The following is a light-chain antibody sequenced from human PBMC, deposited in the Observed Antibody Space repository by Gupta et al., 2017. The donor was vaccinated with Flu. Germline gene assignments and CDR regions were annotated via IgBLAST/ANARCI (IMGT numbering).Light chain of an antibody. CDR1: QSVLHSSINRNY. V-gene: IGKV4-1*01. CDR3: QQYYTTPT. CDR2: WAS. J-gene: IGKJ2*01. Sequence: DIVMTQSPDSLAVSLGERATINCKSSQSVLHSSINRNYLAWYQHKPGQSPKLLIYWASTRQSGVPDRFSGSGSGTDFTLTIRGLQAEDVAVYYCQQYYTTPTFGQGTXLEIK.